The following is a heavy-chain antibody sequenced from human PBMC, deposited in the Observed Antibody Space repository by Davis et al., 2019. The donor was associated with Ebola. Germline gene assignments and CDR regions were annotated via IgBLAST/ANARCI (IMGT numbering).Heavy chain of an antibody. J-gene: IGHJ2*01. Sequence: PGGSLRLSCAASGFTFSSYAMHWVRQAPGKGLEWVAVISYDGSNKYYADSVKGRFTISRDNSKNTLYLQMNSLRAEDTAVYYCARDEGSNSSSWFWYFDLWGRGTLVTVSS. CDR2: ISYDGSNK. CDR3: ARDEGSNSSSWFWYFDL. CDR1: GFTFSSYA. D-gene: IGHD6-13*01. V-gene: IGHV3-30-3*01.